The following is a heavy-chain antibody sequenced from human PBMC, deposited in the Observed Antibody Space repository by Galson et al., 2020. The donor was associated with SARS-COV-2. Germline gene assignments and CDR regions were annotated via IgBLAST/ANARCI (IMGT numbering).Heavy chain of an antibody. CDR1: GFTFGDYA. CDR2: IRSKAYGGTT. J-gene: IGHJ4*02. CDR3: TRNDFWSGYYIDY. Sequence: GGSLRPSCTASGFTFGDYAMSWFRQAPGKGLEWVGFIRSKAYGGTTAYAASVKGRFTISRDDSKSIAYLQMNSLKTEDTAVYYCTRNDFWSGYYIDYWGQGTLVTVSS. V-gene: IGHV3-49*03. D-gene: IGHD3-3*01.